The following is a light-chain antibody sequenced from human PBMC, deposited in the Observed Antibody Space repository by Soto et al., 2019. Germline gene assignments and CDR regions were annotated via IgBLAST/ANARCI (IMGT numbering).Light chain of an antibody. CDR2: EVS. V-gene: IGLV2-14*01. J-gene: IGLJ2*01. Sequence: QSALTQPASVSGSPGQSITISCTGTSSDVGGYNYVSWYQQYPGKAPRLMIYEVSNRPSGVSNRFSGSKSGNTASLTISGLQAEDEADYYCSSYAGSNNLVVFGGGTKLTVL. CDR3: SSYAGSNNLVV. CDR1: SSDVGGYNY.